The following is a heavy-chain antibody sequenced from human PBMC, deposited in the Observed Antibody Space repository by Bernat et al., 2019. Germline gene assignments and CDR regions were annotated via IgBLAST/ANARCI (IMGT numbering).Heavy chain of an antibody. CDR2: IKSKTDGGTT. Sequence: EVQLVESGGGLVQPGGSLRLSCAASGFTFSSYAMSWVRQAPGKGLEWVGRIKSKTDGGTTDYAAPVKGRFTISRDDSKNTLYLQMNSLKTEDTAVYYCTTDLVWFGAFDYWGQGTLVTVSS. CDR3: TTDLVWFGAFDY. CDR1: GFTFSSYA. V-gene: IGHV3-15*01. J-gene: IGHJ4*02. D-gene: IGHD3-10*01.